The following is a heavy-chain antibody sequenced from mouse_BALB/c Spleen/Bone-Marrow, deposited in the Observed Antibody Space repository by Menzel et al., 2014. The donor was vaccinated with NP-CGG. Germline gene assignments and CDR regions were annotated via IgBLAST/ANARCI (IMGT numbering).Heavy chain of an antibody. Sequence: QVQLQQSGAELMKPGASVKISCKATGYTFSSYWLEWVIQRPGHGLEWIGEILPGSGSFNYNEKSKGKATFTADTSSNIAYMQLSSLTSEDSAVYYCARWHYGNYYYAMDYWGQGTSVTVSS. CDR1: GYTFSSYW. J-gene: IGHJ4*01. CDR2: ILPGSGSF. D-gene: IGHD2-1*01. V-gene: IGHV1-9*01. CDR3: ARWHYGNYYYAMDY.